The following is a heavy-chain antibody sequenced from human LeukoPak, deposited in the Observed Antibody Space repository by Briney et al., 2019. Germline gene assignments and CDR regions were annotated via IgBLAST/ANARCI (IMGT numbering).Heavy chain of an antibody. Sequence: SGTLSLTCAVSGGSISSSNWWSWVRQPPGKGLEWIGEIYHSGSTNYNPSLKSRVTISVDKSKNQFSLKLSSVTAADTAVYYCAMWGRIMITFGGVIVTGDWFDPWGQGTLVTVSS. CDR2: IYHSGST. CDR3: AMWGRIMITFGGVIVTGDWFDP. J-gene: IGHJ5*02. D-gene: IGHD3-16*02. V-gene: IGHV4-4*02. CDR1: GGSISSSNW.